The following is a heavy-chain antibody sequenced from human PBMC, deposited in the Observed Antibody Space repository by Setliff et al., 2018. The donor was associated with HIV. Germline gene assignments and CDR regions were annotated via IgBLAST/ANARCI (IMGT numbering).Heavy chain of an antibody. Sequence: HGESLKISCQASGYSFTTLWIAWVRQMPGKGLEWMGMVFPDDSDTRYSPSFQGQVSMSADKSINTAYLQWSSLKASDTAVYYCARSMGFKATTRLDFWGPGTLVTVSS. J-gene: IGHJ4*02. D-gene: IGHD3-10*01. CDR2: VFPDDSDT. CDR3: ARSMGFKATTRLDF. V-gene: IGHV5-51*01. CDR1: GYSFTTLW.